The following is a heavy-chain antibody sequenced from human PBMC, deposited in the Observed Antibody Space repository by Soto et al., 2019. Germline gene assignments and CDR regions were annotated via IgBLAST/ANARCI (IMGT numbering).Heavy chain of an antibody. D-gene: IGHD4-17*01. CDR3: AKDLTYGDAPWPWFDP. J-gene: IGHJ5*02. CDR2: ISGSGGST. CDR1: GFTFSSYA. Sequence: EVQLLESGGGLVQPGGSLRLSCAASGFTFSSYAMSWVRQAPGKGLEWVSAISGSGGSTYYADSVKGRFTISRDNSKNTLYLQMNSLRAEDTAVYYCAKDLTYGDAPWPWFDPWGQGTLVTVSS. V-gene: IGHV3-23*01.